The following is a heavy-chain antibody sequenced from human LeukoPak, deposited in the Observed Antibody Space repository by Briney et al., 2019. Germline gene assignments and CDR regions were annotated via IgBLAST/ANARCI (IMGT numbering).Heavy chain of an antibody. J-gene: IGHJ3*02. CDR3: ARDSRDGYNEGAFDI. CDR1: GFTFSSYS. Sequence: GGSLRLSCAASGFTFSSYSMSWVRQAPGKGLEWVSSISSSSSYIYYADSVKGRFTISRDNAKNSLYLQMNSLRAEDTAVYYCARDSRDGYNEGAFDIWGQGTMVTVSS. D-gene: IGHD5-24*01. V-gene: IGHV3-21*01. CDR2: ISSSSSYI.